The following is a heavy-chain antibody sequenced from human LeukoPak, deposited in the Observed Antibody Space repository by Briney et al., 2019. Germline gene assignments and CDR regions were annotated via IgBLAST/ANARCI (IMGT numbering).Heavy chain of an antibody. V-gene: IGHV3-23*01. CDR2: ISGSGDST. J-gene: IGHJ4*02. CDR3: AVRAVANLVWFYLDY. D-gene: IGHD6-19*01. CDR1: GFTFSGYA. Sequence: GGSLRLSRAASGFTFSGYAMSWVRQAPGKGLEWVSAISGSGDSTYYADSVKGRFTISRDNSENTLYLQMNSLRAEDTAVYYCAVRAVANLVWFYLDYWGQGTLVTVSS.